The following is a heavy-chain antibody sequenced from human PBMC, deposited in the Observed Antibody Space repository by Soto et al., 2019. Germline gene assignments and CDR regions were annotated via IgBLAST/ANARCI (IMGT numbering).Heavy chain of an antibody. CDR2: ISRSSSHI. Sequence: PGGSLRLSCAASGFTFSSYWMHWVRQAPGKGLEWVSSISRSSSHICYADSVKGRFTISRDNAKNSLYLQMNSLRAEDTAVYYCARDLHDYVSFRFDPWGQGTLVTVSS. J-gene: IGHJ5*02. V-gene: IGHV3-21*01. CDR1: GFTFSSYW. D-gene: IGHD3-16*01. CDR3: ARDLHDYVSFRFDP.